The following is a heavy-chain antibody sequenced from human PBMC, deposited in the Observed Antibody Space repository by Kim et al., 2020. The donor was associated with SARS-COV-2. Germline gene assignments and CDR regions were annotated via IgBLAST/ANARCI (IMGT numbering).Heavy chain of an antibody. D-gene: IGHD2-8*01. Sequence: TNYADSVKGRFTISRDNAKNSLYLQMNSLRAEDTAVYYCARALPQWSFDYWGQGTLVTVSS. V-gene: IGHV3-11*05. J-gene: IGHJ4*02. CDR2: T. CDR3: ARALPQWSFDY.